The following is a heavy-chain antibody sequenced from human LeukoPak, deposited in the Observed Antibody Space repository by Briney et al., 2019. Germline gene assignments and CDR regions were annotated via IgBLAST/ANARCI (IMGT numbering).Heavy chain of an antibody. J-gene: IGHJ5*02. D-gene: IGHD5-18*01. CDR3: ASTLALGSKGTAMVP. Sequence: GGSLRLSCAASGFTVSGNYMSWVRQAPGKGLEWVSVIYSGGSTYYADSVKGRFTISRDNSKNTLYLQMNSLRAEDTAVYYCASTLALGSKGTAMVPWGQGTLVTVSS. CDR1: GFTVSGNY. CDR2: IYSGGST. V-gene: IGHV3-66*01.